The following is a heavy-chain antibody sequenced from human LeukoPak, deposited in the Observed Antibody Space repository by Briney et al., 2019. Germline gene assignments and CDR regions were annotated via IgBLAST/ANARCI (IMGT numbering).Heavy chain of an antibody. V-gene: IGHV4-59*01. CDR1: GGSISSYY. J-gene: IGHJ4*02. Sequence: PETLSLTCTVSGGSISSYYWSWIRQPPGKGLEWIGYIYYSGSTNFNPSLKSRVTISVDTSKNQFSLKLSSVTAADTAVYYCARGWGATGYLDYWGQGTLVTVSS. D-gene: IGHD1-26*01. CDR2: IYYSGST. CDR3: ARGWGATGYLDY.